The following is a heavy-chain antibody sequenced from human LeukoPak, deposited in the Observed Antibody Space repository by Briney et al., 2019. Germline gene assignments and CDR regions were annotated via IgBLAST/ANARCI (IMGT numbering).Heavy chain of an antibody. V-gene: IGHV3-7*01. CDR1: GFTFSSYW. CDR2: IKQDGSEK. Sequence: GGSLRLSCAASGFTFSSYWMSWVRQAPGKGLEWVANIKQDGSEKYYVDSVKGRFTISRDNAKNSLYLQMNSLRAEDTAVYYCARDLRVESRAFDYWGQGTLVTVSS. D-gene: IGHD5/OR15-5a*01. J-gene: IGHJ4*02. CDR3: ARDLRVESRAFDY.